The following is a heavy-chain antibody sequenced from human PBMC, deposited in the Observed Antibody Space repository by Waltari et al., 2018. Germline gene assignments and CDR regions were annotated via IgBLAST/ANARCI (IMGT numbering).Heavy chain of an antibody. CDR3: ARWADIVVVPAVQSAFDI. CDR1: GGSFSGYY. J-gene: IGHJ3*02. D-gene: IGHD2-2*01. V-gene: IGHV4-34*01. Sequence: QVQLQQWGAGLLKPSETLSLTCAVYGGSFSGYYWSWIRQPPGKGLEWIGEINHSGSTNYNPSLKSRVTISVDTSKNQFSLKLSSVTAADTAVYYCARWADIVVVPAVQSAFDIGGQGTMVTVSS. CDR2: INHSGST.